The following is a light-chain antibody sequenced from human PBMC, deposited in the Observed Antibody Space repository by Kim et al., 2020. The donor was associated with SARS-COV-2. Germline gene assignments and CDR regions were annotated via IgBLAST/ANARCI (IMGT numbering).Light chain of an antibody. V-gene: IGLV2-8*01. CDR3: SSYAGSNNFVL. Sequence: QSVTISCTGTSSDVSAYNYVSWDQQHPGKAPKLLIYEVTKRPSGVPDRFSGSKSDNTASLTVSGLQAEDEADYYCSSYAGSNNFVLFGGGTQLTVL. CDR1: SSDVSAYNY. J-gene: IGLJ2*01. CDR2: EVT.